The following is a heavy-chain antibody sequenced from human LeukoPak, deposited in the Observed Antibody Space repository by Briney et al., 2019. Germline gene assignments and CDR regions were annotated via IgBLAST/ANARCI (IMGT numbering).Heavy chain of an antibody. D-gene: IGHD6-19*01. Sequence: GGSLRLSCAASGFTFSSYDVHWVRQATGKGLEWVSAIGTAGDTYYPGSVKGRFTISRENAKNSLYLQMNSLRAGDTAVYYCARADSSGWYDYWGQGTLVTVSS. CDR1: GFTFSSYD. CDR2: IGTAGDT. CDR3: ARADSSGWYDY. V-gene: IGHV3-13*01. J-gene: IGHJ4*02.